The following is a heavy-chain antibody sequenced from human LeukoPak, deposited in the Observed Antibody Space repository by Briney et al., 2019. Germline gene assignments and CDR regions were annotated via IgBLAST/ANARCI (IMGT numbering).Heavy chain of an antibody. J-gene: IGHJ4*02. D-gene: IGHD5-18*01. Sequence: GGSLRLSCAASGFTFSNAWMNWVRQAPGKGLEWVGRIKSKTDGGTTDYAAPVKGRFTISRDDSKNTLYLQMNSLKTEDTAVYYCTTRHQLWSQGSDYWCQGTLVTVSS. CDR1: GFTFSNAW. CDR2: IKSKTDGGTT. V-gene: IGHV3-15*07. CDR3: TTRHQLWSQGSDY.